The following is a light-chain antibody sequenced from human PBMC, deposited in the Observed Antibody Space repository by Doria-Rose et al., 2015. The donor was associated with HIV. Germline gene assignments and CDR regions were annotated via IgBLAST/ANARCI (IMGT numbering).Light chain of an antibody. CDR1: QSLLYTSKNY. CDR2: WAS. Sequence: TQPPESLGMSLGERATLNCKSNQSLLYTSKNYLAWYQQKPGQPPKLLMYWASTRQSGVPARVSGSGSGTDFTLTISSLEAGDVAVYYCQQYYDTPSFGPGTTVDIK. J-gene: IGKJ3*01. V-gene: IGKV4-1*01. CDR3: QQYYDTPS.